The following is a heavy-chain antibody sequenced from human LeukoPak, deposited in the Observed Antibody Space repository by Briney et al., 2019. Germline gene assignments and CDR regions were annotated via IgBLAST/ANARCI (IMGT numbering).Heavy chain of an antibody. CDR3: ATLSSGWYLNFQH. V-gene: IGHV4-30-4*01. Sequence: SETLSLTCSVSGVSISRSDYYWSWIRQPPGKGLEWIGYIYYSGITYYNPSLKSRVTISVDTSKNQFSLKLSSVTAADTAVYYCATLSSGWYLNFQHWGQGTLVTVSS. J-gene: IGHJ1*01. CDR1: GVSISRSDYY. CDR2: IYYSGIT. D-gene: IGHD6-19*01.